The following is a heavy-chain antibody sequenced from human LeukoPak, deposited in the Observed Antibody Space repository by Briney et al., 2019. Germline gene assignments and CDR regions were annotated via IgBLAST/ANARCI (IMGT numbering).Heavy chain of an antibody. CDR1: GGSFSGYY. J-gene: IGHJ4*02. CDR3: ARGPTTDYYDGSGYYFFDY. CDR2: INHGERT. Sequence: SETLSLTCAVYGGSFSGYYWTWIRQPPGKGLEWIGEINHGERTNYNPSLKSRVSISLDTSKNQFSLKLSSVTAADTAVYYCARGPTTDYYDGSGYYFFDYWGQGTLVTVSS. V-gene: IGHV4-34*01. D-gene: IGHD3-22*01.